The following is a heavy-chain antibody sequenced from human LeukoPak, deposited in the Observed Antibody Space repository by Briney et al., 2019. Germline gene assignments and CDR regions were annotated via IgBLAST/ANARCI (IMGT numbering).Heavy chain of an antibody. CDR3: ASVLRGGYTINY. CDR2: INPSGGST. D-gene: IGHD5-12*01. Sequence: GASVKVSCKASGYTFTSYYMHWVRQAPGQGLEWMGIINPSGGSTSYAQKFQGRVTMTRDMSTSTVYMELSSLRSDDTAVYYCASVLRGGYTINYWGQGTLVTVSS. J-gene: IGHJ4*02. V-gene: IGHV1-46*01. CDR1: GYTFTSYY.